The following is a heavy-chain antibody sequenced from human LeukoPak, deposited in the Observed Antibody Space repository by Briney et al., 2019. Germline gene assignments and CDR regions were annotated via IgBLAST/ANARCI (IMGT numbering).Heavy chain of an antibody. CDR1: GFTFSSYG. D-gene: IGHD3-16*01. J-gene: IGHJ4*02. Sequence: PGGSLRLSCAASGFTFSSYGMHWVRQAPGKGLEWVAFVRYDGSNKYYADSVKGRFTISRDNTKNSLYLQMNSLRAEDTAVYYCAREGSGGGDYFDYWGQGTLVTVSS. V-gene: IGHV3-30*02. CDR3: AREGSGGGDYFDY. CDR2: VRYDGSNK.